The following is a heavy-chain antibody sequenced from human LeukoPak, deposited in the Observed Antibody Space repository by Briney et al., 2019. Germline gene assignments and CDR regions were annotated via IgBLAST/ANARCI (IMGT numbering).Heavy chain of an antibody. V-gene: IGHV3-23*01. CDR2: ISGGGGST. J-gene: IGHJ4*02. CDR1: GFTFSTYA. D-gene: IGHD5-24*01. Sequence: PGGSLRLSCAASGFTFSTYAMTWVRQAPGKGLEWVSAISGGGGSTYYADSVKGRFTISRDNSKNTLYLQMNGLRAEDTAVYYCAKGVLGMATIRGGLDYWGQGTLVTVSS. CDR3: AKGVLGMATIRGGLDY.